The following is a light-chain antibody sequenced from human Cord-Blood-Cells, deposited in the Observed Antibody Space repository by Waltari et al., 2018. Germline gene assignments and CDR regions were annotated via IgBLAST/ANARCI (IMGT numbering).Light chain of an antibody. V-gene: IGLV6-57*01. CDR3: QSYDSSNQV. CDR1: SGSIASNY. CDR2: EDN. Sequence: NFMLTQPHSVSESPGKTVTISCTRSSGSIASNYVQWDQQRPGSSPTTVIYEDNQRPSGVPHRFSGSIDSSSNSASLTISGLKTEDEADYYCQSYDSSNQVFGGGTKLTVL. J-gene: IGLJ3*02.